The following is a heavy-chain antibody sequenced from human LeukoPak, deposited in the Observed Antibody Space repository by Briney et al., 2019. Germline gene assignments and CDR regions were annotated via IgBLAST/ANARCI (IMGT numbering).Heavy chain of an antibody. Sequence: GESLKISCKGSGYSFTSYWIGWVRQLPGKGLEWMGIISPGDSDTRYSPSFQGQVTISADKSISTAYLQWSSLKASDTAMYYCARGPIAAAGTGFDDAFDIWGQGTMVTVSS. CDR3: ARGPIAAAGTGFDDAFDI. CDR2: ISPGDSDT. CDR1: GYSFTSYW. J-gene: IGHJ3*02. V-gene: IGHV5-51*01. D-gene: IGHD6-13*01.